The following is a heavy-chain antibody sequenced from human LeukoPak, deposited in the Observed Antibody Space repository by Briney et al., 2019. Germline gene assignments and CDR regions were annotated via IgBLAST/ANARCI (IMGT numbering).Heavy chain of an antibody. CDR1: GYTFTGYY. Sequence: GASVKVSCKASGYTFTGYYMHWVRQAPGQGLEWMGWINPDSGDTNYTQKLQDRVSMTRDTSISTAYMELSRLRSDDTAVYYCARLRAGLYDYWGQGTLVTVSS. V-gene: IGHV1-2*02. J-gene: IGHJ4*02. CDR3: ARLRAGLYDY. CDR2: INPDSGDT.